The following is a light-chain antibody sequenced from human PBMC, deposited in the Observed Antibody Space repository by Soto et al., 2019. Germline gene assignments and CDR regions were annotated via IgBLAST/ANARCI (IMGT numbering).Light chain of an antibody. CDR3: MQRIEFPIT. J-gene: IGKJ5*01. CDR1: QTLLDSDDGNTD. Sequence: DVVMTQAPRSLYVKAGEPASMSCRSRQTLLDSDDGNTDVDWYLQRTGQSPQLLIYTLSSRASGVPDRFSGSGSRTDFTLKISSVEAEDVGVYYCMQRIEFPITFGQGTKLDIK. V-gene: IGKV2-40*01. CDR2: TLS.